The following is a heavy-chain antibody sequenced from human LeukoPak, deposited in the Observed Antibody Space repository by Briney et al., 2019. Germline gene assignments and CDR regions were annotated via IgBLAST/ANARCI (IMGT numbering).Heavy chain of an antibody. J-gene: IGHJ4*02. D-gene: IGHD4-17*01. V-gene: IGHV3-21*01. CDR3: ARERYGDYTFDY. CDR1: GFTFSSYS. Sequence: SGGSLRLSCAASGFTFSSYSMNWVRQAPGKGLEWVSSISSSSSYIYYADSVKGRFTISRDNAKNSLYLQMNSLRAEDTAVYYCARERYGDYTFDYWGQGTLVTVSS. CDR2: ISSSSSYI.